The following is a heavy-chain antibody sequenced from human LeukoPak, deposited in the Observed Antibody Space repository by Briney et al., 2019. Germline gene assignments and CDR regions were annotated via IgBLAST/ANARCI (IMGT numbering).Heavy chain of an antibody. CDR1: GFTFSSYG. Sequence: PGGSLRLSCAASGFTFSSYGMHWVRQAPGKGLEWVAFIRYDGSNKYYADSVKGRFTISRDNSKNTLYLQMNSLRAEDTAVYYCAKDGAYCSSISCLPDPWYYYYYMDVWGKGTTVTVSS. D-gene: IGHD2-2*01. CDR2: IRYDGSNK. CDR3: AKDGAYCSSISCLPDPWYYYYYMDV. J-gene: IGHJ6*03. V-gene: IGHV3-30*02.